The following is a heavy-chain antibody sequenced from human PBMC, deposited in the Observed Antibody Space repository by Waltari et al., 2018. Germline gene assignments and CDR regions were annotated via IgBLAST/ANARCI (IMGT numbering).Heavy chain of an antibody. V-gene: IGHV1-69*08. CDR1: GGTFSSYT. D-gene: IGHD2-21*01. CDR3: ARDQHLGSTYYFDY. J-gene: IGHJ4*02. CDR2: IIPILGIA. Sequence: QVQLVQSGAEVKKPGSSVKVSCKASGGTFSSYTISWVRPAPGQGLEWMGRIIPILGIANYAQKFQGRVTITADKSTSTAYMELSSLRSEDTAVYYCARDQHLGSTYYFDYWGQGTLVTVSS.